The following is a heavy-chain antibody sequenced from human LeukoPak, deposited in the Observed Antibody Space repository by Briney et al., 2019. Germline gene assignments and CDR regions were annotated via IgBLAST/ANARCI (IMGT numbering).Heavy chain of an antibody. D-gene: IGHD3-10*01. CDR1: GYTFTSYG. CDR2: ISAYNGNT. CDR3: ARGQLTMVHRSGLRYFDY. Sequence: GASVKVSCKASGYTFTSYGISWVRQAPGQGLEWMGWISAYNGNTNYTQKLQGRVTMTTDTSTSTAYMELRSLRSDDTAVYYCARGQLTMVHRSGLRYFDYWGQGTLVTVSS. V-gene: IGHV1-18*04. J-gene: IGHJ4*02.